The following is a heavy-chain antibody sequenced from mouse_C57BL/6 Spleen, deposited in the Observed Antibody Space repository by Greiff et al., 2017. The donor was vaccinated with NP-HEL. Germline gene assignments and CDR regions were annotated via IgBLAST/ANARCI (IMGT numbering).Heavy chain of an antibody. CDR1: GYSFTSYY. D-gene: IGHD2-1*01. Sequence: QVQLKESGPELVKPGASVKISCKASGYSFTSYYIHWVKQRPGQGLEWIGWIYPGSGNTKYNEKFKGKATLTADTSSSTAYMQLSSLTSEDSAVFYGAGIAICNYDGAMDDWGQGTSVTVSS. CDR2: IYPGSGNT. CDR3: AGIAICNYDGAMDD. J-gene: IGHJ4*01. V-gene: IGHV1-66*01.